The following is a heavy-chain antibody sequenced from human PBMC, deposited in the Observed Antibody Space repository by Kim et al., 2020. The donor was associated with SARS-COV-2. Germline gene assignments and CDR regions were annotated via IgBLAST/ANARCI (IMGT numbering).Heavy chain of an antibody. CDR3: TTDQSGSYSGAFDI. J-gene: IGHJ3*02. D-gene: IGHD1-26*01. V-gene: IGHV3-15*01. Sequence: AAPVKGRFTISRDDSKNTLYLQMNSLKTEDTAVYYCTTDQSGSYSGAFDIWGRGTMVTVSS.